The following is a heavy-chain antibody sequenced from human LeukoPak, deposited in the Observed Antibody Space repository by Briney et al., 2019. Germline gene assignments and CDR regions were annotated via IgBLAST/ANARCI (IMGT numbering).Heavy chain of an antibody. J-gene: IGHJ6*02. CDR2: FDPEDGET. D-gene: IGHD2/OR15-2a*01. CDR1: GYTLTELS. CDR3: ATDVNSYGMDI. V-gene: IGHV1-24*01. Sequence: EASVKVSCKVSGYTLTELSMHWVRQAPGKGIEWMGGFDPEDGETIYAQKFQGRVTMTEDTSTDTAYMELSSLRSEDTAVYYCATDVNSYGMDIWGQGTTVTVSS.